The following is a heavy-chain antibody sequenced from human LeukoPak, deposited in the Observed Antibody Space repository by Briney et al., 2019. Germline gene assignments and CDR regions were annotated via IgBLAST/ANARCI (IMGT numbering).Heavy chain of an antibody. V-gene: IGHV1-8*01. Sequence: GASVKVSCKASGYTFTSYDINWVRQATGQGLEWMGWMNPNSGNTGYAQKFQGGVTMTRNTSISTAYMELSSLRSEDTAVYYCARGVGTGITAYYYYYYMDVWGKGTTVTVSS. CDR1: GYTFTSYD. D-gene: IGHD1-1*01. CDR2: MNPNSGNT. J-gene: IGHJ6*03. CDR3: ARGVGTGITAYYYYYYMDV.